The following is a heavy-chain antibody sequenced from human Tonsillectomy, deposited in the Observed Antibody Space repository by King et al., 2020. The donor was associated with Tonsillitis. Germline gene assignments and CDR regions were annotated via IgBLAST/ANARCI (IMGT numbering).Heavy chain of an antibody. CDR2: ISYDGSNK. D-gene: IGHD5-18*01. CDR3: AKSGRRYGFDY. V-gene: IGHV3-30*18. CDR1: GFTFSSYG. Sequence: VQLVESGGGVVQPGRSLRLSCAASGFTFSSYGIHWVRQAPGKGLEWVAIISYDGSNKYYADSVKGRFTISRDNSENTLYLQMNSLRTEETAVYYCAKSGRRYGFDYWGQGTLVSVSS. J-gene: IGHJ4*02.